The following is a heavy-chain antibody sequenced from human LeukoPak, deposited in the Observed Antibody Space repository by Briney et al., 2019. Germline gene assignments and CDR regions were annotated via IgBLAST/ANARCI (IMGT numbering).Heavy chain of an antibody. J-gene: IGHJ4*02. Sequence: PGGSLRLSCAASGFTFGSYWMSWVRQAPGKGLEWVANIKEDGSEKRDVDSVKGRFTISRDNAKNSLYLQMNSLRVEDTAVYYCVREGYYDILTVDYWGQGTLVTVSS. V-gene: IGHV3-7*01. CDR1: GFTFGSYW. CDR3: VREGYYDILTVDY. D-gene: IGHD3-9*01. CDR2: IKEDGSEK.